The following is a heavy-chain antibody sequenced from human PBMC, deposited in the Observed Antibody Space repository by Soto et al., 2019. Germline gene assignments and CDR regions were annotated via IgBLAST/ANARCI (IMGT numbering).Heavy chain of an antibody. V-gene: IGHV3-11*06. D-gene: IGHD4-17*01. CDR1: GFTVSNNY. CDR2: ISSSSGYT. Sequence: PGGSLRLSCAVSGFTVSNNYMSWIRQAPGKGLEWVSYISSSSGYTNYADSVKGRFTISRDNAKNSLYLQMNSLRAEDTAVYYCAKEYGRLDYWGQGTLVTVSS. CDR3: AKEYGRLDY. J-gene: IGHJ4*02.